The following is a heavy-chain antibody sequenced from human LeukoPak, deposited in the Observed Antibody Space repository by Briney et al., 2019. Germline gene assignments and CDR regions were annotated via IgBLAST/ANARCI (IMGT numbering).Heavy chain of an antibody. CDR2: INPNSGGT. V-gene: IGHV1-2*02. CDR1: GYTFTGYF. Sequence: GASVKVSCKASGYTFTGYFMHWVRQAPGQGLEWMGWINPNSGGTNYAQKFQGRVTMTGDTSISTAYMELSRLRSDDTAVYYCARVKDGGNGGAFDIWGQGTMVTVSS. CDR3: ARVKDGGNGGAFDI. J-gene: IGHJ3*02. D-gene: IGHD4-23*01.